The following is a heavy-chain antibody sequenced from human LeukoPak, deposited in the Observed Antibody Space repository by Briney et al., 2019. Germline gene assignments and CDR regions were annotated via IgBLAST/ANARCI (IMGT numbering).Heavy chain of an antibody. CDR2: IYYSGST. CDR1: DGSSSSSS. D-gene: IGHD2-8*02. V-gene: IGHV4-59*08. J-gene: IGHJ5*02. Sequence: SETLSLTCTVSDGSSSSSSWNWIRQPPGKGLEWIGYIYYSGSTKYNPSLESRVTISVDTSKNQISLNMRSVTAADTAIYYCARRQQTGGDNGLHNWFDPWGQGILVTGSS. CDR3: ARRQQTGGDNGLHNWFDP.